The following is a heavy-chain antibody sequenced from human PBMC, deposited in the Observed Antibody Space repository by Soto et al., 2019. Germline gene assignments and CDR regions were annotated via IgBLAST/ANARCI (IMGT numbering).Heavy chain of an antibody. V-gene: IGHV3-48*03. CDR2: ISSSGSTI. D-gene: IGHD2-21*02. Sequence: GSLRLSCAASGFGFSSDEMNWVRQAPGKGLEWVSYISSSGSTIYYADSVKGRFTISRDNAKNSLYLQMNSLRAEDTAVYYCARGVTDYYYGMDVWGQGTTVTVSS. CDR3: ARGVTDYYYGMDV. J-gene: IGHJ6*02. CDR1: GFGFSSDE.